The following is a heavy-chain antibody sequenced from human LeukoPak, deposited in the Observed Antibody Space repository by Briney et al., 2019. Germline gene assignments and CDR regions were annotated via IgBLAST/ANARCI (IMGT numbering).Heavy chain of an antibody. CDR1: GFTFSHYW. V-gene: IGHV3-7*01. J-gene: IGHJ4*02. CDR2: IKQDGSEQ. Sequence: GGSLRLSCAASGFTFSHYWMTWVRQAPGKGLEWVANIKQDGSEQYYVDSVKGRFTISRDNAKNSLYLQMNSLRVEDTAVYYCARDRCSSTSCFYDYWGQGNLVTVSS. CDR3: ARDRCSSTSCFYDY. D-gene: IGHD2-2*01.